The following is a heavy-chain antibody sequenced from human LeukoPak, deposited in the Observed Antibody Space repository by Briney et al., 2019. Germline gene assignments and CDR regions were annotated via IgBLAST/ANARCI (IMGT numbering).Heavy chain of an antibody. V-gene: IGHV4-34*01. Sequence: SETVSLTCDVYGGSFSGYYWSWIRQPPGKGLEWIGEINHSGSTNYNPSLKSRVTISVDTSKNQFSLKLSSVTAADTAVYYCARRYGSGSYYAHSYYFDYWGQGTLVTVSS. J-gene: IGHJ4*02. CDR2: INHSGST. CDR1: GGSFSGYY. CDR3: ARRYGSGSYYAHSYYFDY. D-gene: IGHD3-10*01.